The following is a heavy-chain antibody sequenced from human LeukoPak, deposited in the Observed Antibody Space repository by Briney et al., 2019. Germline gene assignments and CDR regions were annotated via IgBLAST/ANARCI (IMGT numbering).Heavy chain of an antibody. CDR1: GFTFSSYA. J-gene: IGHJ4*02. CDR2: ISGSGGST. V-gene: IGHV3-23*01. D-gene: IGHD3-10*01. Sequence: GGSLRLSCAASGFTFSSYAMSWVRQAPGKRLEWVSAISGSGGSTYYADSVKGRFTISRDNSKNTLYLQMNSLRAEDTAVYYCAKSSEYYYGSGSYYAFFDHWGQGTLVTVSS. CDR3: AKSSEYYYGSGSYYAFFDH.